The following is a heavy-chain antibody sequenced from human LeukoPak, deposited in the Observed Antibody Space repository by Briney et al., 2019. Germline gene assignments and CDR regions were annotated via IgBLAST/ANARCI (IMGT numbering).Heavy chain of an antibody. J-gene: IGHJ5*02. CDR3: ARDLRIVGDTYVTRNWFDP. Sequence: PPQTLSLTCTLSAGSTTIFYCSWIRQPAGNGLEWIGRIYTIVIATYNPSLKSRVTMSVDTSKNQLSLKLSSVTAADTAVYYCARDLRIVGDTYVTRNWFDPWGQGTLVTVSS. D-gene: IGHD1-26*01. CDR1: AGSTTIFY. V-gene: IGHV4-4*07. CDR2: IYTIVIA.